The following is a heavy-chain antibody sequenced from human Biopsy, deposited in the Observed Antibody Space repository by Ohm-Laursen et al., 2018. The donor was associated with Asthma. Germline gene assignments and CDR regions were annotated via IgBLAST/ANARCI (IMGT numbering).Heavy chain of an antibody. CDR2: IYYSGTT. CDR3: VRGSSSWHHGPFHYYYGLDV. D-gene: IGHD6-13*01. V-gene: IGHV4-39*01. CDR1: SGSGGYMRSGNYY. Sequence: SETLSLTCSLSSGSGGYMRSGNYYWGWIRQPPGKGLEWIGSIYYSGTTYYNPSLESRVTLSADTSKNQFSLKLPSVTAADTAVYYCVRGSSSWHHGPFHYYYGLDVWGQGTTATVPS. J-gene: IGHJ6*02.